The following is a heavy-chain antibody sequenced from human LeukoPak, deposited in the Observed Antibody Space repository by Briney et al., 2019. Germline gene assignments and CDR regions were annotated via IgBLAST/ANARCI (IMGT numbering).Heavy chain of an antibody. Sequence: GGSLRLPCAASGFTVSSNYMSWVRQAPGKGLEWVSVIYSGGSTYYADSVKGRFTISRHNSKNTLYLQMNSLRAEDTAVYYCARAGRITMNGFDYWGQGTLVTVSS. CDR1: GFTVSSNY. CDR3: ARAGRITMNGFDY. J-gene: IGHJ4*02. CDR2: IYSGGST. V-gene: IGHV3-53*04. D-gene: IGHD3-22*01.